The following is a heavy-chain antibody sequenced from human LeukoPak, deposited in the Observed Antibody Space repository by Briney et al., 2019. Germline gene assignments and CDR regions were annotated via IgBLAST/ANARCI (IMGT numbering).Heavy chain of an antibody. CDR2: INPNSGGT. CDR1: GYTFTSYG. V-gene: IGHV1-2*02. Sequence: ASVKVSCKASGYTFTSYGISWVRQAPGQGLEWMGWINPNSGGTNYAQKFQGRVTMTRDTSISTAYMELSRLRSDDTAVYYCARGRSYLDYWGQGTLVTVSS. CDR3: ARGRSYLDY. J-gene: IGHJ4*02.